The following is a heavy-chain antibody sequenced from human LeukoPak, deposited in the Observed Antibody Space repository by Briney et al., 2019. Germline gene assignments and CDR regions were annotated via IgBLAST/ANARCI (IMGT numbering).Heavy chain of an antibody. D-gene: IGHD2-15*01. CDR3: ARRYCSGGSCYSEYDYFDY. CDR2: MDWDDDK. CDR1: GCSLSTSAMC. J-gene: IGHJ4*02. V-gene: IGHV2-70*11. Sequence: RESGPALVKPTQTLTLTCTFSGCSLSTSAMCVSWIRQPPGKALEWLARMDWDDDKYYSTSLKTRLTISKDTSKNQVVLTMTYIDPVDTATYYCARRYCSGGSCYSEYDYFDYWGQGTLVTVSS.